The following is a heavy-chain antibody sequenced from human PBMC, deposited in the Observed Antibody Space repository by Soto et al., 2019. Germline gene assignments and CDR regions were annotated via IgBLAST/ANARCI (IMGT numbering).Heavy chain of an antibody. D-gene: IGHD6-6*01. CDR3: ARDFQTYSSSSHTNYYYYYYMDV. CDR2: IYYSGST. J-gene: IGHJ6*03. V-gene: IGHV4-31*03. Sequence: SETLSLTCTVSGGSISSGGYYWSWIRQHPGKGLEWIGYIYYSGSTYYNPSLKSRVTISVDTSKNQFSLKLSSVTAADTAVYYCARDFQTYSSSSHTNYYYYYYMDVWGKGTTVTVS. CDR1: GGSISSGGYY.